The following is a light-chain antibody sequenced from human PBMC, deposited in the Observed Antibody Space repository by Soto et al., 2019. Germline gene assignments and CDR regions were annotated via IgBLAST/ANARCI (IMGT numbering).Light chain of an antibody. V-gene: IGLV2-14*01. Sequence: QSVLTQPASVSGSPGQSITISCTGTSSDIGAYNYVSWYQQHPGKAPTLLIYDVNYRPSGVSNRLSGSKSGNTASLTISGLQAEDEADYYCSSYAISSAYVFGTGTKLTVL. CDR1: SSDIGAYNY. CDR2: DVN. J-gene: IGLJ1*01. CDR3: SSYAISSAYV.